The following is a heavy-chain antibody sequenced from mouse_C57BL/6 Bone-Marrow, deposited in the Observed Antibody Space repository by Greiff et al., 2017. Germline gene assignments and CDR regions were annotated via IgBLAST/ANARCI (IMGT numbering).Heavy chain of an antibody. Sequence: VQLQQSGAELVKPGASVKLSCKASGYTFTSYWMQWVKQRPGQGLEWIGEIDPSDSYSNYNQTFHGKATLTVDTSSSTAYMQLSSLTSEDSVVYYCARVYYGSSYAMDYWGQGTSVTVSS. J-gene: IGHJ4*01. CDR2: IDPSDSYS. CDR3: ARVYYGSSYAMDY. D-gene: IGHD1-1*01. V-gene: IGHV1-50*01. CDR1: GYTFTSYW.